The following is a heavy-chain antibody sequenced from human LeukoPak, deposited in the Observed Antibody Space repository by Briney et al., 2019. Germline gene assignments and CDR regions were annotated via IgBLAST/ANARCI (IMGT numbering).Heavy chain of an antibody. CDR1: GFTFSSYS. J-gene: IGHJ4*02. V-gene: IGHV3-21*01. CDR3: AIPFNYYGSGMYY. D-gene: IGHD3-10*01. Sequence: GGSLTLSCAASGFTFSSYSMNWVRQAPRKGPEWVSSISSSSSYIYYADSVKGRFTISRDNAKNSLYLQMNSLRAEDTAVYYCAIPFNYYGSGMYYWGQGTLVTVSS. CDR2: ISSSSSYI.